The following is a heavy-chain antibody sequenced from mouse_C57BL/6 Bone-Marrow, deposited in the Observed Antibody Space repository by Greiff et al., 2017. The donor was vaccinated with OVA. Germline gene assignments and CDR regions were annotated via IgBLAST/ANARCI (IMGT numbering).Heavy chain of an antibody. Sequence: DVMLVESGGGLVKPGGSLKLSCAASGFTFSSYAMSWVRQTPEKRLEWVATISDGGSYTYYPDNVKGRFTISRDNAKNNLYLQMSHLKSEDTAMYYCAREGGFDYWGQGTTLTVSS. J-gene: IGHJ2*01. V-gene: IGHV5-4*01. CDR3: AREGGFDY. CDR2: ISDGGSYT. CDR1: GFTFSSYA.